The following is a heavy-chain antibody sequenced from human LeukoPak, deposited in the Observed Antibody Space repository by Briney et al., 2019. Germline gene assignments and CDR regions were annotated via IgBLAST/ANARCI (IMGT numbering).Heavy chain of an antibody. CDR2: IYYSGST. Sequence: SETLSLTCTVSGGSISSYFWSWIRQPPGKGLEWSGYIYYSGSTNYNPSLKSRVTISVDTSKNQFSLKLTSVTAADTAVYYCARGWYYYGMDVWGQGTMVTVSS. V-gene: IGHV4-59*01. CDR1: GGSISSYF. J-gene: IGHJ6*02. CDR3: ARGWYYYGMDV.